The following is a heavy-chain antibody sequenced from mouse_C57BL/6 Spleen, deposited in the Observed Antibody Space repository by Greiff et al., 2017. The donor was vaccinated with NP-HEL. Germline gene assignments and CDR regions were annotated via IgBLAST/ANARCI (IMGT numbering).Heavy chain of an antibody. CDR1: GFTFSDYG. Sequence: EVHLVESGGGLVKPGGSLKLSCAASGFTFSDYGMHWVRQAPEKGLEWVAYISSGSSTIYYADTVKVRFTISRDNAKNNLFLQMTSLRSEDTAMYYCARPVYDYDENWYFDVWGTGTTVTVSS. V-gene: IGHV5-17*01. J-gene: IGHJ1*03. CDR3: ARPVYDYDENWYFDV. CDR2: ISSGSSTI. D-gene: IGHD2-4*01.